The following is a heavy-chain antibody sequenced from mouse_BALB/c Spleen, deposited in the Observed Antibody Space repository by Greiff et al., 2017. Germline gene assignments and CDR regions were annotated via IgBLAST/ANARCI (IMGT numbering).Heavy chain of an antibody. Sequence: VQLQQSGPELVKPGASVKISCKASGYAFSSSWMNWVKQRPGQGLEWIGRIYPGDGDTNYNGKFKGKATLTADKSSSTAYMQLSSLTSVDSAVYFCARYRAGYFDYWGQGTTLTVSS. V-gene: IGHV1-82*01. CDR1: GYAFSSSW. CDR3: ARYRAGYFDY. D-gene: IGHD3-1*01. CDR2: IYPGDGDT. J-gene: IGHJ2*01.